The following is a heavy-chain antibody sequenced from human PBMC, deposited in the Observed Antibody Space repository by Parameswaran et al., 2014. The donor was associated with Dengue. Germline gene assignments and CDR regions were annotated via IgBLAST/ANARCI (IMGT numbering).Heavy chain of an antibody. CDR3: ARLGRSINY. Sequence: VRQMPGKGLEWIGEINHSGSTNYNPSLKSRVTISVDTSKNQFSLKLSSVTAADTAVYYCARLGRSINYWGQGTLVTVSS. D-gene: IGHD2-21*01. V-gene: IGHV4-34*01. J-gene: IGHJ4*02. CDR2: INHSGST.